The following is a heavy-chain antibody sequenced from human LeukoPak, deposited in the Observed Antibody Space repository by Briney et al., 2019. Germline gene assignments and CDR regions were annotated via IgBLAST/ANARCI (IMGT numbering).Heavy chain of an antibody. CDR1: GYTFTSYG. CDR3: ARNGVRYCSSTCWFDP. D-gene: IGHD2-2*01. CDR2: ISAYNGNT. Sequence: ASVKVSCKASGYTFTSYGISWVRQAPGQGLEWMGWISAYNGNTNYAQKLQGRVTMTTDTSTSTAYMELRSLRSDDTAVYYCARNGVRYCSSTCWFDPWGQGTLVTVSS. V-gene: IGHV1-18*01. J-gene: IGHJ5*02.